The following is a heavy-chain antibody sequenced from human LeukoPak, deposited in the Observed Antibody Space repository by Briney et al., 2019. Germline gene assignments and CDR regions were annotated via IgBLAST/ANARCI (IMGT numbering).Heavy chain of an antibody. CDR1: GFTFSSYA. CDR2: ISYDGSNK. Sequence: SRGSPRLSCAASGFTFSSYAMHWVRQAPGKGLEWVAVISYDGSNKYYADSVKGRFTISRDNSKNTLYLQMNSLRAEDTAVYYCARSTPYYYDSSHDYWGEGTLVTVSS. J-gene: IGHJ4*02. D-gene: IGHD3-22*01. V-gene: IGHV3-30-3*01. CDR3: ARSTPYYYDSSHDY.